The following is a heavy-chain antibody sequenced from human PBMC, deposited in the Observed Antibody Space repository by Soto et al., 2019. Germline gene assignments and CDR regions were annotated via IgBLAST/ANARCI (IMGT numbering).Heavy chain of an antibody. D-gene: IGHD3-16*01. V-gene: IGHV3-30*18. CDR2: ISYDGSYK. Sequence: QVQLVESGGGVVQPGRSLRLSCAASGFTFSSYGVHWVRQAPGKGLEWVAVISYDGSYKYYADSVKGRFTISRDNSKNTLDLQMNSLGAEDTAVYYCAKWNGGFDYWGQGTLVTVSS. CDR1: GFTFSSYG. J-gene: IGHJ4*02. CDR3: AKWNGGFDY.